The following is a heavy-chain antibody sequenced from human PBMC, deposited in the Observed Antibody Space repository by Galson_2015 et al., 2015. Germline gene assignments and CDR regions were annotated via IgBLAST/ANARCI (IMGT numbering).Heavy chain of an antibody. CDR2: IYYSGST. J-gene: IGHJ4*02. V-gene: IGHV4-28*01. CDR3: ARSGGATGGPDY. D-gene: IGHD2-21*01. Sequence: ETLSLTCAVSGYSISSSNWWGWIRQPPGKGLEWIGYIYYSGSTYYNPSLKSRVTMSVDTSKNQFSLKLSSVTAVDTAVYYCARSGGATGGPDYWGQGTLVTVSS. CDR1: GYSISSSNW.